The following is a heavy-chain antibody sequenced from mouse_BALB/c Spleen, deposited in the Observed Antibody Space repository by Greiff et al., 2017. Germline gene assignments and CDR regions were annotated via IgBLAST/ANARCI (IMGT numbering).Heavy chain of an antibody. Sequence: EVKLQESGPGLVKPSQSLSLTCSVTGYSITSGYYWHWIRQFPGNKLEWMGYISYDGSNNYNPSLKNRISITRDTSKNQFFLKLNSVTTEDTATYYCARGYGSPFDYWGQGTTLTVSS. J-gene: IGHJ2*01. CDR3: ARGYGSPFDY. V-gene: IGHV3-6*02. CDR2: ISYDGSN. D-gene: IGHD1-1*01. CDR1: GYSITSGYY.